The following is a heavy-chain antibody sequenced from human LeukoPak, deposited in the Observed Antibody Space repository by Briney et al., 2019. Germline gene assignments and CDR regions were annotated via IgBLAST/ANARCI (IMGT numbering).Heavy chain of an antibody. CDR3: ARGPRIAAAKEAFDI. D-gene: IGHD6-13*01. V-gene: IGHV3-66*01. CDR2: IYSGGST. Sequence: GGSLRLSCAASGFTVSSNYMSWVRQAPGKGLEWVSVIYSGGSTYYADSVKGRFTISRDNSKNTLYLQMNSLRAEDTAVYYCARGPRIAAAKEAFDIWGQGTMVTVSS. CDR1: GFTVSSNY. J-gene: IGHJ3*02.